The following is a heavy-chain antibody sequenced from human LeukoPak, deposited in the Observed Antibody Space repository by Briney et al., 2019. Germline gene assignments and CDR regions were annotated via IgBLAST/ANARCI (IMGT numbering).Heavy chain of an antibody. J-gene: IGHJ4*02. CDR3: AKRPASPGIAAAPLIPAFDY. V-gene: IGHV3-23*01. CDR2: ISGSGGST. D-gene: IGHD6-13*01. CDR1: GFTFSSYA. Sequence: GGSLRLSCAASGFTFSSYAMSWVRQAPGKGLEWVSAISGSGGSTYYADSVKGRFTISRDNSKNTLYPQMNSLRAEDTAVYYCAKRPASPGIAAAPLIPAFDYWGQGTLVTVSS.